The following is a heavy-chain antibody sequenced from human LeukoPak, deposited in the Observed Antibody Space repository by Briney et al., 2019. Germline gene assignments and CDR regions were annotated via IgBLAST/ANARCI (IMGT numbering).Heavy chain of an antibody. Sequence: GGSLRLSCAASGFTFSSYWMSWVRQAPGKGLEWVANIKQDGSEKYYVDSVKGRFTISRDNAKNSLYLQMNSLRAEDTAVYYCARDTDSSGGGAFDIWGQGTMVTVSS. CDR2: IKQDGSEK. J-gene: IGHJ3*02. D-gene: IGHD6-19*01. V-gene: IGHV3-7*01. CDR3: ARDTDSSGGGAFDI. CDR1: GFTFSSYW.